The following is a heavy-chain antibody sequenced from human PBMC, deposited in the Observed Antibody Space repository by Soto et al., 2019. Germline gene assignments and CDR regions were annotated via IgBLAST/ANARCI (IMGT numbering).Heavy chain of an antibody. CDR1: GFTFSSYC. D-gene: IGHD3-16*01. CDR2: INYDGSTT. J-gene: IGHJ4*02. CDR3: ARVARGAWGIFDS. Sequence: EVHLVESGGGLVQPGESLRLSCAASGFTFSSYCMHWVRQAPGKGLVWVSRINYDGSTTGYADAVKGRFTISRDNAKDTVYLEMNSLTAEDTAVYYCARVARGAWGIFDSWGQGTLVTVSS. V-gene: IGHV3-74*01.